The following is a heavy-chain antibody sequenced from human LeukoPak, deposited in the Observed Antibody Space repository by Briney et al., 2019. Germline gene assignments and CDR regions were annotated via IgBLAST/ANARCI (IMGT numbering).Heavy chain of an antibody. V-gene: IGHV3-23*01. CDR1: GFTFSSYA. CDR2: ISGSGGST. CDR3: ARVYYDSSGYGSYGAFDI. D-gene: IGHD3-22*01. Sequence: PGGFLRLSCAASGFTFSSYAMSWVRQAPGKGLERVSAISGSGGSTYYADSVKGRFTISRDNFKNTLYLQMNSLRAEDTAVYYCARVYYDSSGYGSYGAFDIWGQGTMVTVSS. J-gene: IGHJ3*02.